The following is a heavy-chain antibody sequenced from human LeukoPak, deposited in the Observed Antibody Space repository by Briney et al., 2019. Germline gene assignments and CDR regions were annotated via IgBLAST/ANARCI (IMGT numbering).Heavy chain of an antibody. CDR2: IYHSGST. V-gene: IGHV4-4*02. D-gene: IGHD3-10*01. CDR1: GGSISSSNW. J-gene: IGHJ4*02. CDR3: ARARDSYGSGSYCNY. Sequence: SSETLSLTCAVSGGSISSSNWWSWVRQPPGKGLEWIGEIYHSGSTNYNPSLKSRVTISVDKSKNQFSLKLSSVTAADTAVYYCARARDSYGSGSYCNYWGQGTLVTVSS.